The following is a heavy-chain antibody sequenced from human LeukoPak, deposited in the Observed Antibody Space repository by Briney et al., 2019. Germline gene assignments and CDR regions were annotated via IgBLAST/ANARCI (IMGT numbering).Heavy chain of an antibody. CDR2: ISSSSSTI. V-gene: IGHV3-48*04. D-gene: IGHD6-13*01. CDR1: GITFSSYS. Sequence: GGSLRLSCSASGITFSSYSMNWVRQAPGKGLEWASYISSSSSTIYYADSVKGRFTISRDNAKNSLYLQMNSLRAEDTAVYYCARNLGVAAAGLDYWGQGTLVTVSS. CDR3: ARNLGVAAAGLDY. J-gene: IGHJ4*02.